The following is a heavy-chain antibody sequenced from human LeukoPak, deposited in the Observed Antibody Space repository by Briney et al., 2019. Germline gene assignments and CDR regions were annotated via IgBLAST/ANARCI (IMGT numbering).Heavy chain of an antibody. J-gene: IGHJ4*02. D-gene: IGHD4-17*01. CDR3: ARGGLYGDYFIDY. Sequence: GGSLRLSCAASGFTFSFYWMTWVRQAPGKGLEWVANIKQDGSEKCYVDSVKGRFTISRDNAKNSLYLQMDSLRAEDTAVYYCARGGLYGDYFIDYWGQGTLVTVSS. V-gene: IGHV3-7*01. CDR1: GFTFSFYW. CDR2: IKQDGSEK.